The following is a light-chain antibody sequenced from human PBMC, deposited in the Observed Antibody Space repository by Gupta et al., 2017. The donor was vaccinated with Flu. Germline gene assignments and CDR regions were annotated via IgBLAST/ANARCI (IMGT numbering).Light chain of an antibody. CDR2: DVN. CDR1: SSDVGGYNW. J-gene: IGLJ2*01. V-gene: IGLV2-14*03. Sequence: TSSDVGGYNWVAWYQQHPGKAPKLMIYDVNNRPSGVSHRFSGSKSGNTASLTISGLQAEDEADYYCSSVTDISLVIFGGGTKLTVL. CDR3: SSVTDISLVI.